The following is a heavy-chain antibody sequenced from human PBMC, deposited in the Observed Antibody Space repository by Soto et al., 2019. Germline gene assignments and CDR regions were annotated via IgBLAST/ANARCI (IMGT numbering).Heavy chain of an antibody. D-gene: IGHD3-10*02. CDR3: ARKSYVSGPPFDP. J-gene: IGHJ5*02. V-gene: IGHV1-8*02. CDR2: MNPNSGNT. Sequence: GASVKVSCKASGYTFTSYAMHWVRQATGQGLEWMGWMNPNSGNTGYAQKFQGRVTMTRNTSISTAYMELSSLRSEDTAVYYCARKSYVSGPPFDPWGQGPLVTVSS. CDR1: GYTFTSYA.